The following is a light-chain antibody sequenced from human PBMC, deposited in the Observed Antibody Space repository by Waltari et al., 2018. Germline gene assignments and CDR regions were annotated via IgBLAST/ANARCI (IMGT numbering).Light chain of an antibody. J-gene: IGKJ3*01. Sequence: EIVLTQSPATLSLSPGDRATLSCRPSQSVNNRLAWYQQKPGQAPRLLIYDASKRATGIPARFSGSGSGTDFTLTISSLEPEDFAVYYCQYRGHWPPGATFGPGTKVEIK. CDR1: QSVNNR. CDR3: QYRGHWPPGAT. CDR2: DAS. V-gene: IGKV3-11*01.